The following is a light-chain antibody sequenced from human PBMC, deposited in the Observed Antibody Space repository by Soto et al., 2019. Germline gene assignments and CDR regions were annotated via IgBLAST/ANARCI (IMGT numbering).Light chain of an antibody. Sequence: IQLTQSPSSLSASVGDRVTITCRAGQGIRSSLAWYQQKPGKAPKLLISTASTFQTGVPSRFSGSGSGTDFALTISSLQPDDFATDYCQQIDSYPRTFGQGTKVEIK. V-gene: IGKV1-9*01. CDR3: QQIDSYPRT. J-gene: IGKJ1*01. CDR1: QGIRSS. CDR2: TAS.